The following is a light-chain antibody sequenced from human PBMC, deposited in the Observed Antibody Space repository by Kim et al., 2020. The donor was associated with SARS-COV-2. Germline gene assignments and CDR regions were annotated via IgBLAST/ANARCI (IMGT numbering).Light chain of an antibody. CDR2: DAS. CDR3: QQYGASPLST. Sequence: PGERATLSCRASQSVTGNYLAWYQQRPGQAPRLLIYDASSRATGIPDRFSGSGSGTDFTLTISRLEPEDFAVYYCQQYGASPLSTFGQGTKVDIK. V-gene: IGKV3-20*01. J-gene: IGKJ2*01. CDR1: QSVTGNY.